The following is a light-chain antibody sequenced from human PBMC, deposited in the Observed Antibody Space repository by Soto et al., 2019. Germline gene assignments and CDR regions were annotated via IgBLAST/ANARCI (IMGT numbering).Light chain of an antibody. CDR3: QHYQSGHTIT. CDR1: QSVGTR. V-gene: IGKV3-20*01. Sequence: EIPLTQSPDTLSLSPGERATLSCRAAQSVGTRLAWYQHKTGQAPRLLISGASSRATGIPDRFTGSGSETSFTLTISRLEPEDFALYYCQHYQSGHTITFGQGTRLEIK. CDR2: GAS. J-gene: IGKJ5*01.